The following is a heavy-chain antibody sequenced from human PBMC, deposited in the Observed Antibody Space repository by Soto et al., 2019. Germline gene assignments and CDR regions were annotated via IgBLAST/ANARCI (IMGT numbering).Heavy chain of an antibody. Sequence: NPSETLSLTCAVSGYSINSGYYWGWIRQPPGKGLEWIGTIYHSGSTYYNPPLKSRVTISVDTSKNQFSLKLSSVTAADTAVYYCARALYCSGGTCSPLRGMDVWGQGTTVTVSS. V-gene: IGHV4-38-2*01. J-gene: IGHJ6*02. CDR2: IYHSGST. CDR1: GYSINSGYY. CDR3: ARALYCSGGTCSPLRGMDV. D-gene: IGHD2-15*01.